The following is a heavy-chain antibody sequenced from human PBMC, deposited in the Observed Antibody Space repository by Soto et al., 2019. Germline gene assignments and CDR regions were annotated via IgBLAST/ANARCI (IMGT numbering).Heavy chain of an antibody. CDR3: AREVSTQGRHNWFDP. CDR1: GFTFSSYW. CDR2: IKQDGSEK. D-gene: IGHD3-3*02. J-gene: IGHJ5*02. Sequence: GGSLRLSCAASGFTFSSYWMSWVRQAPGKGLEWVANIKQDGSEKYYVDSVKGRFTISRDNAKNSLYLQMNSLRAEDTAVYYCAREVSTQGRHNWFDPWGQGTLVTVSS. V-gene: IGHV3-7*01.